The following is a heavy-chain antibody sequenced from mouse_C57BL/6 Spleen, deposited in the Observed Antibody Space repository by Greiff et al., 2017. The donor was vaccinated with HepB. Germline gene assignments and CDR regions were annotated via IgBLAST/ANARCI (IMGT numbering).Heavy chain of an antibody. CDR2: IYPGSGST. CDR1: GYTFTSYW. CDR3: ARGGDYVAMDY. V-gene: IGHV1-55*01. Sequence: QVQLQQPGAELVKPGASVKMSCKASGYTFTSYWITWVKQRPGQGLEWIGDIYPGSGSTNYNEKFKSKATLTVDTSSSTAYMQRSSLTSEDSAVYYCARGGDYVAMDYWGQGTSVTVSS. J-gene: IGHJ4*01.